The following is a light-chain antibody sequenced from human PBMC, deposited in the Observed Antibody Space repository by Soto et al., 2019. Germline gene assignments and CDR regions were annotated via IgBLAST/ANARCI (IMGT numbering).Light chain of an antibody. Sequence: QSALTQPRSVSGSPGQSVAISCTGTSSDVGGYNYVSWYQQNPGKAPKLMIHDVTKRPSGVPDRFSGSKSGNTASLTISGLQAEDEADYYCCSYAGNYTYVFGTGTKVT. J-gene: IGLJ1*01. CDR2: DVT. CDR3: CSYAGNYTYV. V-gene: IGLV2-11*01. CDR1: SSDVGGYNY.